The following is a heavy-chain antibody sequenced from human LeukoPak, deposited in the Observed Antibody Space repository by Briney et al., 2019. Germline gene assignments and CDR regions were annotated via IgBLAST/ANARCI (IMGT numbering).Heavy chain of an antibody. V-gene: IGHV3-30*04. CDR3: AREALSSGYYQKPKAFDI. CDR1: GFTFSSYA. Sequence: PGGSLRLSCAASGFTFSSYAMHWVRQAPGKGLEWVAVISYDGSNKYYADSVKGRFTISRDNSKNTLYLQMNSLRAEDTAVYYCAREALSSGYYQKPKAFDIWGQGTMVTVSS. J-gene: IGHJ3*02. D-gene: IGHD3-22*01. CDR2: ISYDGSNK.